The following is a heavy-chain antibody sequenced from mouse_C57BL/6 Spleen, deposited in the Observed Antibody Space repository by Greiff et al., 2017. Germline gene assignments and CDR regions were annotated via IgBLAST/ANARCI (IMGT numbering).Heavy chain of an antibody. Sequence: QVQLQQSGPGLVQPSQSLSITCTVSGFSLTSYGVHWVRQSPGTGLEWLGVIWSGGSTDYNAAFISRLSISKDNSKSQVFFKMNSLQADDTAIYYCARNRMYFDYWGQGTTLTVSS. J-gene: IGHJ2*01. CDR1: GFSLTSYG. D-gene: IGHD2-10*02. CDR2: IWSGGST. V-gene: IGHV2-2*01. CDR3: ARNRMYFDY.